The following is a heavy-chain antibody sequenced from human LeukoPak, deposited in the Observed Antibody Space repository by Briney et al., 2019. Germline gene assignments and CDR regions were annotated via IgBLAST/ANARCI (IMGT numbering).Heavy chain of an antibody. CDR3: ARANCSSTSCYIPADY. CDR2: ISYDGSNK. D-gene: IGHD2-2*02. V-gene: IGHV3-30-3*01. Sequence: GRSLRLSCAASGFTFSSYAMHWVRQAPGKGLEWVAVISYDGSNKYYADSVKGRFTISRDNSKNTLYLQINSLRAEDTAVYYCARANCSSTSCYIPADYWGQGTLVTVSS. CDR1: GFTFSSYA. J-gene: IGHJ4*02.